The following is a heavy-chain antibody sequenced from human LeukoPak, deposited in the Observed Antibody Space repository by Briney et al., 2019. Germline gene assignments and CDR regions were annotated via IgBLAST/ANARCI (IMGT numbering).Heavy chain of an antibody. D-gene: IGHD3-10*01. CDR3: ARDALGSYDY. CDR1: GFTFSDFY. V-gene: IGHV3-11*01. Sequence: PGGPLRLSCEASGFTFSDFYMFWIRQAPGKGLEWISYISNTGSTMYYADSVKGRFTISRDNAKNTLYLQMNSLRAEDTAVYYCARDALGSYDYWGQGALVTVSS. CDR2: ISNTGSTM. J-gene: IGHJ4*02.